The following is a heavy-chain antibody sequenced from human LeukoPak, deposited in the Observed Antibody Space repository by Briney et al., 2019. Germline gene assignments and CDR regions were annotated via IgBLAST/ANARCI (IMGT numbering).Heavy chain of an antibody. J-gene: IGHJ4*02. D-gene: IGHD6-13*01. CDR1: GGSISSYY. CDR3: ARQQLSQLYYFDY. CDR2: IYYSGST. Sequence: PSETLSLTCTVSGGSISSYYWSWIRQPPGKGLEWIGYIYYSGSTNYNPSLKSRVTISVDSSKNQFSLKLSSVTAADTAVYYCARQQLSQLYYFDYWGQGTLVTVSS. V-gene: IGHV4-59*01.